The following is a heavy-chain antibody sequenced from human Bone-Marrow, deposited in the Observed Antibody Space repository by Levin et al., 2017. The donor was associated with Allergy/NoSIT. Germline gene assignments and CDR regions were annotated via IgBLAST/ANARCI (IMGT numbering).Heavy chain of an antibody. CDR3: IIEQYDSSGPDS. V-gene: IGHV3-73*01. Sequence: GGSLRLSCAASGFTFSGSGIHWVRQASGKGLEWVGRIRSKANNYATEYAASVKGRFTMSRDDSKNTAYLQMNSLKTEATALYYCIIEQYDSSGPDSWGQGTLVTVSS. CDR2: IRSKANNYAT. CDR1: GFTFSGSG. J-gene: IGHJ4*02. D-gene: IGHD3-22*01.